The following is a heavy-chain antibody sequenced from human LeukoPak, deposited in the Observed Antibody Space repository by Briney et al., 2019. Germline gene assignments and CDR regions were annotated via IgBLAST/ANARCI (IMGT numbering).Heavy chain of an antibody. V-gene: IGHV3-21*01. Sequence: GGSLRLSCAASGFTFSSYSMNWVRQAPGKGLEWVSSISSSSYIYYADSVKGRFTISRDNAKNTLYLQMNSLRAEDTAVYYCAKGSLSSSWSDYFDYWGQGTLVTVSS. J-gene: IGHJ4*02. CDR3: AKGSLSSSWSDYFDY. CDR1: GFTFSSYS. D-gene: IGHD6-13*01. CDR2: ISSSSYI.